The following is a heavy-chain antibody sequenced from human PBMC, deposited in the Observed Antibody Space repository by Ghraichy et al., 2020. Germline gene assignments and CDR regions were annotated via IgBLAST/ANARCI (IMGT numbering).Heavy chain of an antibody. CDR3: ARQVPWYSSSWGRYYFDY. Sequence: SETLSLTCAVYGGSFSGYYWSWIRQPPGKGLEWIGEINHSGSTNYNPSLKSRVTISVDTSKNQFSLKLSSVTAADTAVYYCARQVPWYSSSWGRYYFDYWGQGTLVTVSS. V-gene: IGHV4-34*01. D-gene: IGHD6-13*01. J-gene: IGHJ4*02. CDR2: INHSGST. CDR1: GGSFSGYY.